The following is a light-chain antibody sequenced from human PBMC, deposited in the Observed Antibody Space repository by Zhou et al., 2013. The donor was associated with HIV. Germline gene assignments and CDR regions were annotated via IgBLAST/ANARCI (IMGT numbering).Light chain of an antibody. CDR1: TSNIGNNP. V-gene: IGLV1-51*02. CDR2: EDN. CDR3: GTWDSSLSVFV. J-gene: IGLJ1*01. Sequence: QSILTQPPSLSAAPGQKVTISCSGSTSNIGNNPVSWYQQLPGMTPKFVIYEDNKRPSGIPARFSGSKSDTSATLGITGLQTGDEADYYCGTWDSSLSVFVFGTGTKVTVL.